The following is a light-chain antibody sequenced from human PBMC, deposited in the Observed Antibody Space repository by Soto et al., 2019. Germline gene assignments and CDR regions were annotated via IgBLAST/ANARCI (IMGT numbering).Light chain of an antibody. V-gene: IGKV3D-20*01. Sequence: EVVMRQSPATLSVSPGAGATLSCRASQGIGDTLAWYQHKPGLAPTLLISDASSRASGVPDRFTGGGSGTDFTLTIRRLEPEDFAVYYCQHYADSPITVGQGTRLEIK. CDR2: DAS. CDR1: QGIGDT. CDR3: QHYADSPIT. J-gene: IGKJ5*01.